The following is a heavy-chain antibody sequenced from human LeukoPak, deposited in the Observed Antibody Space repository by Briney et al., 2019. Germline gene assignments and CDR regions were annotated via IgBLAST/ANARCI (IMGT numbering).Heavy chain of an antibody. CDR1: GFTFSSYA. Sequence: GGSLRLSCAASGFTFSSYAMSWVRQAPRKGLEWVSAISGSGGSTYYADSVKGRFTISRDNSKNTLYLQMNSLRAEDTAVYYCAKPSLAFYGDYEFDAFDIWGQGTMVTVSS. CDR2: ISGSGGST. D-gene: IGHD4-17*01. V-gene: IGHV3-23*01. J-gene: IGHJ3*02. CDR3: AKPSLAFYGDYEFDAFDI.